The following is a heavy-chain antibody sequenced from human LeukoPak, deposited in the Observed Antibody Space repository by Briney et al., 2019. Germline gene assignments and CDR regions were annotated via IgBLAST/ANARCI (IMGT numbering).Heavy chain of an antibody. J-gene: IGHJ4*02. CDR2: ISYDGSNK. Sequence: PGGSLRLSCAASGFTFSSYGMHWVRQAPGKGLEWVAVISYDGSNKYYADSVKGRFTISRDNSKSALYLQMNSLRAEDAAVYYCANGRDFDYWGQGTLVTVSS. CDR3: ANGRDFDY. CDR1: GFTFSSYG. V-gene: IGHV3-30*18.